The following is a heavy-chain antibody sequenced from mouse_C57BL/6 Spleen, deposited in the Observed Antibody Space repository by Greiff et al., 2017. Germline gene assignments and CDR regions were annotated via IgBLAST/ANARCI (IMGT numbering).Heavy chain of an antibody. CDR3: ARQLLDYFDY. D-gene: IGHD3-1*01. Sequence: EVQLMESGGGLVKPGGSLKLSCAASGFTFSDYGMHWVRQAPEQGLEWVAYICSGSSTIYYADTVKGRITISRDNAKHTLFLQMTILRSEDTAMYYCARQLLDYFDYWGQGTTLTVSS. J-gene: IGHJ2*01. V-gene: IGHV5-17*01. CDR2: ICSGSSTI. CDR1: GFTFSDYG.